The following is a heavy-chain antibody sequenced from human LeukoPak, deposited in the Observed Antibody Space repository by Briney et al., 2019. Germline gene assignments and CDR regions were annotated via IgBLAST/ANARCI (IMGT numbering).Heavy chain of an antibody. V-gene: IGHV3-23*01. CDR1: GFTLSSYE. D-gene: IGHD6-19*01. Sequence: SGGSLRLSCTVSGFTLSSYEMSWIRKAPGKGLEWVSSIDYDGGSGHYADSVKGRFTISRDNSNNTLFLHLNSLRGEDTAVYYCTRNSGWYGLSWGQGTLVTVSS. J-gene: IGHJ1*01. CDR2: IDYDGGSG. CDR3: TRNSGWYGLS.